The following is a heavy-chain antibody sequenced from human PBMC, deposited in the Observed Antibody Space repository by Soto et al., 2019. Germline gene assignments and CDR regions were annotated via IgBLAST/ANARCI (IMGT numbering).Heavy chain of an antibody. CDR3: ARVCGGDCHYGMDV. CDR2: IYYSGST. Sequence: SETLSLTCTVSGGSISSGGYYWTWIRQHPGKGLEWIGYIYYSGSTYYNPSLKSRVTISVDTSKNQFSLKLSSVTAADTAVYYCARVCGGDCHYGMDVWGQRTTVTVSS. CDR1: GGSISSGGYY. V-gene: IGHV4-31*03. D-gene: IGHD2-21*02. J-gene: IGHJ6*02.